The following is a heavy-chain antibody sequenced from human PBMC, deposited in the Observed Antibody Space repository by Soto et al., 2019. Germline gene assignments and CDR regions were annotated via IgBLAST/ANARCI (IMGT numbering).Heavy chain of an antibody. CDR2: TYYRSKWYN. D-gene: IGHD6-6*01. Sequence: QVQLQQSGPGLVKPSQTLSLTCAISGDSVSSNSAAWNWIRQSPSRGLEWLGRTYYRSKWYNDYAVSVKSRITINPDTSKNQFSLQLNSVTPEDTAVYYCARSVYSSSSRIYYYYGMDVWGQGTTVTVSS. CDR1: GDSVSSNSAA. V-gene: IGHV6-1*01. J-gene: IGHJ6*02. CDR3: ARSVYSSSSRIYYYYGMDV.